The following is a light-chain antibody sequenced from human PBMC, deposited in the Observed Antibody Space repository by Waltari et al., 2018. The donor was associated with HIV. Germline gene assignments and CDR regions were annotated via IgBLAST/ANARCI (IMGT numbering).Light chain of an antibody. Sequence: QSALTQPASVSGSPGQSITLSCTETSSGVENSTLVSWYQHFRGKAPKLLLYEVTKRPSGISSRFSGSKSGNTASLTIFDLQAEDEATYYCCSYGSSATFVVFGGGTRVTV. CDR1: SSGVENSTL. CDR3: CSYGSSATFVV. J-gene: IGLJ2*01. CDR2: EVT. V-gene: IGLV2-23*02.